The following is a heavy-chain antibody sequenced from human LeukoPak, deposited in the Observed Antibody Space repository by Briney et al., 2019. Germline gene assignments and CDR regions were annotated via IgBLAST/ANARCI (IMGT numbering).Heavy chain of an antibody. D-gene: IGHD6-19*01. CDR3: ARLAWLDRNFDY. CDR2: ISGSGGNT. CDR1: GFTFSSYA. Sequence: PGGSLRLSCAASGFTFSSYAMSWVRQAPGKGLEWASGISGSGGNTYNTDSVRGRFTVSRDNSKNTVYLQMNSLRAEDTAVYYCARLAWLDRNFDYWGQGTLVTVSS. J-gene: IGHJ4*02. V-gene: IGHV3-23*01.